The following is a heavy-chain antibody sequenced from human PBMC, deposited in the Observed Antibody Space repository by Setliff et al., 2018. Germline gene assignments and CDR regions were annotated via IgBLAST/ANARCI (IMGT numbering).Heavy chain of an antibody. CDR1: GGSFSSYA. CDR3: ARGVVNWAAFNI. D-gene: IGHD3-16*01. J-gene: IGHJ3*02. Sequence: ASVKVSCKVSGGSFSSYAISWVRQAPGQGPEWLGRIIPVLDTTDYSPKFQDRLTITADEPSRTVNMELHSLRSEDTALYYCARGVVNWAAFNIWGQGTMVTVSS. V-gene: IGHV1-69*11. CDR2: IIPVLDTT.